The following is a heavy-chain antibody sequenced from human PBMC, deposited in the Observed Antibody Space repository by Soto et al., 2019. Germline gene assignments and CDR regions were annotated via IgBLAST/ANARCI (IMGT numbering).Heavy chain of an antibody. D-gene: IGHD2-2*02. CDR3: ARARCSSTSCYTEYYYYGMDV. Sequence: ASVKVSCKASGYTYTSNGISWVRQAPGQGLEWMGWISAYNGNTNYAQKLQGRVTMTTDTSTSTAYMELRSLRSDDTAVYYCARARCSSTSCYTEYYYYGMDVWGQGTTVTVSS. V-gene: IGHV1-18*04. CDR1: GYTYTSNG. CDR2: ISAYNGNT. J-gene: IGHJ6*02.